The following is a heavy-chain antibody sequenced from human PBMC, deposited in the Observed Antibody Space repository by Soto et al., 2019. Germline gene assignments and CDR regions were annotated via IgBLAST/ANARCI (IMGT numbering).Heavy chain of an antibody. CDR2: IYYRGST. D-gene: IGHD2-15*01. J-gene: IGHJ6*04. Sequence: SETLSLTSTVSGGNIGSLSYYWGWIRQTPGKGLEWIASIYYRGSTYYNPSLKSRVTISVDTSKNQFSLKLTSVTASDTAVYYCARRCSGASCVEDVWGKGTTVTVSS. V-gene: IGHV4-39*01. CDR1: GGNIGSLSYY. CDR3: ARRCSGASCVEDV.